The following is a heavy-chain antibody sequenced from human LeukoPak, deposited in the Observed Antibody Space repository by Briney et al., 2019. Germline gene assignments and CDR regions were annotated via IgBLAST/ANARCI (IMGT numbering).Heavy chain of an antibody. J-gene: IGHJ5*02. Sequence: PSETLSLTCTVSGDSIRTTRYSWNWIRQPPGEGLEWIGSFLFSEGSYYNPSLKSRADISLDASMNQFSLKLTSVTAADTAVYFCARDGEPGGCPPIPLNWFDPWGQGTLVIVSS. CDR2: FLFSEGS. D-gene: IGHD2-8*01. CDR1: GDSIRTTRYS. CDR3: ARDGEPGGCPPIPLNWFDP. V-gene: IGHV4-39*07.